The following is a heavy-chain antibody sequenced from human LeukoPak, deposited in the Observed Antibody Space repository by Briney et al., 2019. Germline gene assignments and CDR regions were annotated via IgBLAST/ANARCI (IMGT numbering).Heavy chain of an antibody. D-gene: IGHD3-9*01. Sequence: PSETLSLTCTVSGYSISSGYYWGWIRQPPGKGLEWIGSIYHSGSTYYNPSLKSRVTISVDTSKNQFSLKLSSVTAADTAVYYCASDSVLRYFDPTPGRFDYWGQGTLVTVSS. CDR2: IYHSGST. CDR1: GYSISSGYY. V-gene: IGHV4-38-2*02. J-gene: IGHJ4*02. CDR3: ASDSVLRYFDPTPGRFDY.